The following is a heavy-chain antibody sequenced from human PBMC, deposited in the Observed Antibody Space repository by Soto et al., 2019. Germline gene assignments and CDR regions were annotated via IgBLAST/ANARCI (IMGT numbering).Heavy chain of an antibody. D-gene: IGHD2-2*01. V-gene: IGHV4-59*01. CDR1: GGSISSYY. CDR2: IYYSGST. Sequence: QVQLQESGPRLVKPSETLSLTCIVSGGSISSYYWSWIRQPPGKGLEWIGYIYYSGSTNYNPSLKSRVTLSVDTTTTQFSLKLSSMTAADTAVYYCARAVLPATAPFDYWGQGTLVTVSS. CDR3: ARAVLPATAPFDY. J-gene: IGHJ4*02.